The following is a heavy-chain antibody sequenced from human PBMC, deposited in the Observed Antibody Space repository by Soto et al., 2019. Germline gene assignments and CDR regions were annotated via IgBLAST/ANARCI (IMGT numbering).Heavy chain of an antibody. Sequence: GGSLRLSCAASGFTVSSKYMSWVRQAPGKGLEWVSVIYSGGSTYYADSVKGRFTISRDNSKNTLYLQMDSLRAEGTAVFYCARGPGSGRYGMDVWGQGTTVTVSS. CDR2: IYSGGST. V-gene: IGHV3-53*01. CDR3: ARGPGSGRYGMDV. J-gene: IGHJ6*02. CDR1: GFTVSSKY. D-gene: IGHD2-15*01.